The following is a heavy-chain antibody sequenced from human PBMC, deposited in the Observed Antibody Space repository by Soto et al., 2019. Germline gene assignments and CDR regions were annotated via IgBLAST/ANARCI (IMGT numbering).Heavy chain of an antibody. D-gene: IGHD1-1*01. J-gene: IGHJ6*02. V-gene: IGHV4-59*12. CDR1: GGSISSYY. CDR2: IYYSGST. CDR3: ARSRNLDV. Sequence: SETLSLTCTVSGGSISSYYWSWIRQPPGKGLEWIGYIYYSGSTNYNPSLKSRVTISVDTSKNQLSLKLTSVSAADTAVYYCARSRNLDVWGPGPTVTVSS.